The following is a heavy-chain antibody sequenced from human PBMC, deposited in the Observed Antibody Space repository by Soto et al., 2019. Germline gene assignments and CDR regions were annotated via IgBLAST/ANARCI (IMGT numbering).Heavy chain of an antibody. J-gene: IGHJ5*02. CDR3: ARDTGVEAAGITWFDP. Sequence: XGTLSLTCTVSGASMNSYHWSWIRQPAGKGLEWIGHIHSSGSTNYNPSLKSRVTMSVDTSKNQFSLRLMSLTAADTAVYYCARDTGVEAAGITWFDPWGQRSLVTVSS. V-gene: IGHV4-4*07. CDR1: GASMNSYH. CDR2: IHSSGST. D-gene: IGHD6-13*01.